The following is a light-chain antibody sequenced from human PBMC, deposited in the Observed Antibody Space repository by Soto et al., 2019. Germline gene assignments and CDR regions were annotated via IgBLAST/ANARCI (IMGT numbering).Light chain of an antibody. J-gene: IGKJ1*01. CDR1: QTISSW. CDR3: QHYNSYSEA. V-gene: IGKV1-5*03. CDR2: KAS. Sequence: DIQMNQSPSTLSGSVGDRVTITCRASQTISSWLAWYQQKTGKAPKLLIYKASTLKSGVPSRFSGSGSGTEFTLTISSLQPDDFATYYCQHYNSYSEAFGQGTK.